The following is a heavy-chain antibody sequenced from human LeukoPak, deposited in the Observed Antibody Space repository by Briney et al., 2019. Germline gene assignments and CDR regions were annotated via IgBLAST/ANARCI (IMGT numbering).Heavy chain of an antibody. Sequence: PSETLSLTCTVSGGSISSTSYYWGWIRPPPGKGLEWIGSIYYRGSTYYNPSLKSRLTISVDTSKNQFSLSLSSVTAADTAVYYCARGSSGWPWYFDLWGRGTLVTVSS. CDR1: GGSISSTSYY. J-gene: IGHJ2*01. CDR2: IYYRGST. CDR3: ARGSSGWPWYFDL. D-gene: IGHD6-19*01. V-gene: IGHV4-39*01.